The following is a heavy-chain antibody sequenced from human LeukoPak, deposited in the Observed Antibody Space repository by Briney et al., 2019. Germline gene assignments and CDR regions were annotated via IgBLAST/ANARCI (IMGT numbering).Heavy chain of an antibody. J-gene: IGHJ4*02. Sequence: GGSLRLSCAASGFTFSTYWMHWVRQAPGKGLVWVSRIRPEGTTTAYADSVKGRFTISRDNAKNTLFLQMNSLSAEDTAVYYCARDLDWILFDYWGQGTLVSVSS. CDR2: IRPEGTTT. D-gene: IGHD3-9*01. CDR3: ARDLDWILFDY. CDR1: GFTFSTYW. V-gene: IGHV3-74*03.